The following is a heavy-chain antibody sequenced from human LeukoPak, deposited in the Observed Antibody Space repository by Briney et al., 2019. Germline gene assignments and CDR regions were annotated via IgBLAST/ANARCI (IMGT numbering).Heavy chain of an antibody. CDR3: ARDRVVVVNNDAFDI. J-gene: IGHJ3*02. CDR2: IYSGGST. Sequence: QAGGSLRLSRAASGFTVSSNYMSWVRQAPGKGLEWVSVIYSGGSTYYADSVKGRFTISRDNSKNTLYLQMNSLRAEDTAVYYCARDRVVVVNNDAFDIWGQGTMVTVSS. D-gene: IGHD3-22*01. CDR1: GFTVSSNY. V-gene: IGHV3-53*01.